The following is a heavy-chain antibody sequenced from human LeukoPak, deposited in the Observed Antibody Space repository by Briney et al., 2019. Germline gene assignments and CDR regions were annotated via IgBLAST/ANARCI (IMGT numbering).Heavy chain of an antibody. CDR3: ARGLGVPAAIPPWFDP. Sequence: PSETLSLTCAVYGGSSSGYYWSWIRQPPGKGLEWIGEINHSGSTNYNPSLKSRVTISVDTSKNQFSPKLSSVTAADTAVYYCARGLGVPAAIPPWFDPWGQGTLVTVSS. D-gene: IGHD2-2*01. CDR1: GGSSSGYY. CDR2: INHSGST. V-gene: IGHV4-34*01. J-gene: IGHJ5*02.